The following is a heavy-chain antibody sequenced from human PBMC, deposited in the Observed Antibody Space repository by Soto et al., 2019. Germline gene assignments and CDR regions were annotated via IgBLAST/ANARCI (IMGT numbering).Heavy chain of an antibody. CDR1: GFTFSSYW. D-gene: IGHD3-16*01. V-gene: IGHV3-74*01. CDR3: ARVAVDYYDPYGMDV. Sequence: GGSLRLSCAASGFTFSSYWMHWVRQAPGKGLVWVSRINSDGSSTSYADSVKGRFTISRDNAKNTLYLQMNSLRAEDTAVYYCARVAVDYYDPYGMDVWGQGTTVTVSS. J-gene: IGHJ6*02. CDR2: INSDGSST.